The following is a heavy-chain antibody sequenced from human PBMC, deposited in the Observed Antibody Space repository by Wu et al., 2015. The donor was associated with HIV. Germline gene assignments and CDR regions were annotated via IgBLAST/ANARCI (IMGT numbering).Heavy chain of an antibody. CDR3: AGPSFYDSSGFYDAFDI. CDR1: GIIFNRYS. J-gene: IGHJ3*02. Sequence: QVQLMQSGAEVKKPGSAVKVSCKALGIIFNRYSINWVRQAPGQGLEWMGGIVPIFGTTNYAQKFQNRVTFTADEATRTTYMELSSLDFEDTAIYFCAGPSFYDSSGFYDAFDIWGQGTVVTVSS. D-gene: IGHD3-22*01. CDR2: IVPIFGTT. V-gene: IGHV1-69*12.